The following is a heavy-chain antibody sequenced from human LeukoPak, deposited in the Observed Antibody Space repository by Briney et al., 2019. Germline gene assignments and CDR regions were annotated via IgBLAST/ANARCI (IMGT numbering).Heavy chain of an antibody. D-gene: IGHD1-20*01. Sequence: SGPTLVKPTQTLTLTCTFSGFSLSTNGVGVGWIRQPPGKALEWLALIYWDDDKRYSPSLKTRLSITKDTCKNQVVLTMTNMGPVDTATYYCAHGGVTGTKYWGQGTLVTVSS. CDR3: AHGGVTGTKY. CDR1: GFSLSTNGVG. CDR2: IYWDDDK. V-gene: IGHV2-5*02. J-gene: IGHJ4*02.